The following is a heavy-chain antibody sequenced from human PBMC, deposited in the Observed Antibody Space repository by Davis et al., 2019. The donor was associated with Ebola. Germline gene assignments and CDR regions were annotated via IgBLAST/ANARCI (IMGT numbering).Heavy chain of an antibody. CDR2: IYYSGST. J-gene: IGHJ6*02. CDR1: GGSISNYY. CDR3: ARGGITMVRGSPLTYYYYYGMDV. Sequence: MPSETLSLTCTVSGGSISNYYWSWIRQPPGKGLEWIGYIYYSGSTNYNPSLKSRVTISVDTSKNQFSLKLSSVTAADTAVYYCARGGITMVRGSPLTYYYYYGMDVWGQGTTVTVSS. V-gene: IGHV4-59*08. D-gene: IGHD3-10*01.